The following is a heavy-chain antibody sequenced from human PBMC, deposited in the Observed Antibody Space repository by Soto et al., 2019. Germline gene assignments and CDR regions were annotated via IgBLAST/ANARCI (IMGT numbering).Heavy chain of an antibody. V-gene: IGHV4-4*02. CDR1: GGSISSSNW. J-gene: IGHJ6*02. CDR2: IYHSGST. CDR3: ARFSERHYYYYGMDV. Sequence: QVQLQESGPGLVKPSGTLSLTCAVSGGSISSSNWWSWVRQPPGKGLEWIGEIYHSGSTNYNPSLKIRVTISVDKSKNQFSLKLSSVTATDTAVYYCARFSERHYYYYGMDVWGQGTTVTVSS.